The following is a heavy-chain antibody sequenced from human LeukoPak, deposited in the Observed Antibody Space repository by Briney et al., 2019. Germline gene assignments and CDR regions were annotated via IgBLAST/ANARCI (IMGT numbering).Heavy chain of an antibody. CDR1: GFTFSSYW. V-gene: IGHV3-7*01. CDR3: AREGGSGWYSGWFDP. D-gene: IGHD6-19*01. CDR2: IKKDGSEK. J-gene: IGHJ5*02. Sequence: GGSLRLSCAASGFTFSSYWMSWVRQAPGKGLEWVANIKKDGSEKKYVDSVKGRFTISRDNAKNSLYLQMNSLRAEDTAVYYCAREGGSGWYSGWFDPWGQGTLVTVSS.